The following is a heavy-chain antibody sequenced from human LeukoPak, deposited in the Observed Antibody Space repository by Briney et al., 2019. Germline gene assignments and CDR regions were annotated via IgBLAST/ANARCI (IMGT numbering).Heavy chain of an antibody. Sequence: SETLSLTCTVSGGSISTYYWSWIRQPPGKGLEWIGYVYYSGGTNYNPSLKSRVTMSVDTSKNQFSLKLRSVTAADTAVYYCARDPSGSFFNWFDPWGQGTLVSVSS. V-gene: IGHV4-59*01. CDR1: GGSISTYY. CDR2: VYYSGGT. D-gene: IGHD1-26*01. J-gene: IGHJ5*02. CDR3: ARDPSGSFFNWFDP.